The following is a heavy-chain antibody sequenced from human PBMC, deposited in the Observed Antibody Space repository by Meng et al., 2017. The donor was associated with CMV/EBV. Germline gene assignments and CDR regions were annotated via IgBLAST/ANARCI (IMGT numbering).Heavy chain of an antibody. J-gene: IGHJ6*02. CDR1: GGTFGSYT. V-gene: IGHV1-69*02. CDR3: ARASGLWSGYYAVEYYYYGMDV. D-gene: IGHD3-3*01. CDR2: IIPILGIA. Sequence: SVKVSCKASGGTFGSYTISWVRQAPGQGLEWMGRIIPILGIANYAQKFQGRVTITADKSTSTAYMELSSLRSEDTAVYYCARASGLWSGYYAVEYYYYGMDVWGQGTTVTVSS.